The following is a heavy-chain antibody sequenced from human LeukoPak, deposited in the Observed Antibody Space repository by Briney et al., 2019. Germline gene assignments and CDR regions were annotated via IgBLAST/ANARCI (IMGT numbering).Heavy chain of an antibody. J-gene: IGHJ4*02. D-gene: IGHD5-24*01. CDR3: ARDLGDGYLANDY. V-gene: IGHV4-59*12. Sequence: SETLSLTCTVSGGSISGYYWSWIRQPPGKGLECIGYIYYTGTTNYNPSLKSRVTISVDTSKNQFSLKLSSVTAADTAVYYCARDLGDGYLANDYWGQGTLVTVSS. CDR1: GGSISGYY. CDR2: IYYTGTT.